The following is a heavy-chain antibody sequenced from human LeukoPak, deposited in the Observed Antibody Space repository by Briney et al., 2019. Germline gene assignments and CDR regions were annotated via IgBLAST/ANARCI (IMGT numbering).Heavy chain of an antibody. V-gene: IGHV3-48*03. Sequence: GGSLRLSCAASGFTFDDYGMSWVRQAPGKGLEWVSYISSSGSTIYYADSVKGRFTISRDNAKNSLYLQMNSLRAEDTAVYYWAELGITMIGGVWGKGTTVTISS. CDR2: ISSSGSTI. CDR1: GFTFDDYG. CDR3: AELGITMIGGV. J-gene: IGHJ6*04. D-gene: IGHD3-10*02.